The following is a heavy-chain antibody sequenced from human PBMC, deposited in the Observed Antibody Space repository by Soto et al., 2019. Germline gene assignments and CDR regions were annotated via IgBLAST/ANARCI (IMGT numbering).Heavy chain of an antibody. CDR3: ARDRYSNYDNYYYYYMDV. V-gene: IGHV3-48*01. CDR1: GFTFSSYS. CDR2: ISSSSSTI. D-gene: IGHD4-4*01. Sequence: GGSLSLSCAASGFTFSSYSMNWVRQAPGKGLEWVSYISSSSSTIYYADSVKGRFTISRDNAKNSLYLQMNSLRAEDTAVYYCARDRYSNYDNYYYYYMDVWGKGTTVTVSS. J-gene: IGHJ6*03.